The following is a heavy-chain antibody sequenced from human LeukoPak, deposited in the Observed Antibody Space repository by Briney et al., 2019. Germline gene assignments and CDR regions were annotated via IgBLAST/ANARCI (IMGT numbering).Heavy chain of an antibody. CDR1: GFTFSSYW. V-gene: IGHV3-7*01. J-gene: IGHJ4*02. CDR2: IKQDGSEK. Sequence: PGGSLRLSCAASGFTFSSYWMSWVRQAPGKGLEGVANIKQDGSEKYYVDSVKGRFTISRDNAKNSLYLQMNSLRAEDTAVYYCARSQSSNYRSYFDYWGQGTLVTVSS. CDR3: ARSQSSNYRSYFDY. D-gene: IGHD4-11*01.